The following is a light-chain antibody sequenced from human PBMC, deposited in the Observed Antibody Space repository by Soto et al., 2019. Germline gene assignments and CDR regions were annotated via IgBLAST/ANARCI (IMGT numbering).Light chain of an antibody. CDR1: SSDVGGYNY. J-gene: IGLJ1*01. Sequence: QSVLTQPASVCGAPGQSITISCTGTSSDVGGYNYVSWYQQHPGKAPKFMIYDVSNRPSGVSNRFSGSKSGNTASLTISGLQAEDEADYYCSSSTTSNTPQIVFGTGTKVTVL. CDR3: SSSTTSNTPQIV. CDR2: DVS. V-gene: IGLV2-14*01.